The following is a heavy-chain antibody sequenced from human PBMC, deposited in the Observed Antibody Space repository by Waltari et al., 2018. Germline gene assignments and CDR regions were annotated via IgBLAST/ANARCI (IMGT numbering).Heavy chain of an antibody. D-gene: IGHD4-17*01. CDR2: IYTDDRT. Sequence: EVQLLESGGGLVQQGGSVRLSCDASGFTVSRKYLPRVRQAPGKGVEWVSLIYTDDRTFYADSVKGRFTISRHDSTNTLFLQMSGLRVEDTALYYCASRPGGDYPYFDYWGQGTLVTVSS. V-gene: IGHV3-53*04. J-gene: IGHJ4*02. CDR1: GFTVSRKY. CDR3: ASRPGGDYPYFDY.